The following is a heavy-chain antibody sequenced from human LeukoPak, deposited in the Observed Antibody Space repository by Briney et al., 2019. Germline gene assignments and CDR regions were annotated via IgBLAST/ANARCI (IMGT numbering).Heavy chain of an antibody. J-gene: IGHJ4*02. Sequence: GGSLRLSCAASGFTVSSNYMSWVRQAPGKGLEWVSVIYSGGSTYYADSVKGRFTISRDNSKNTLYLQMNSLRAEDTAVYYCARGAWPVAYYDSSGYLHYFDYWGQGTLVTVSS. CDR2: IYSGGST. V-gene: IGHV3-66*01. CDR1: GFTVSSNY. D-gene: IGHD3-22*01. CDR3: ARGAWPVAYYDSSGYLHYFDY.